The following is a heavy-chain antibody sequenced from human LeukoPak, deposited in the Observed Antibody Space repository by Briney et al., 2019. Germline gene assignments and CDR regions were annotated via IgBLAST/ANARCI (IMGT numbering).Heavy chain of an antibody. J-gene: IGHJ5*02. CDR1: GGSFSGYY. Sequence: SETLSLTCAVYGGSFSGYYWSWIRQPPGKGLEWIGEINHSGSTNYNPSLKSRVTISVDTSKNQFSLKLSSVTAADTAVYYCARESVTYYDFWRGSRRYWFDPWGQGTLVTVSS. CDR3: ARESVTYYDFWRGSRRYWFDP. V-gene: IGHV4-34*01. D-gene: IGHD3-3*01. CDR2: INHSGST.